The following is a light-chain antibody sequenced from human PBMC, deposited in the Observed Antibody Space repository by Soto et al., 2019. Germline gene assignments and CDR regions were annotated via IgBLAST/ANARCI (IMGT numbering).Light chain of an antibody. Sequence: QSALIQPPSVSGSPGQSVTISCTGTSSDVGSYDYVSWYQQHPGTVPKPMIYNVNTQPSGVPDRFSGSKSGNTASMTISGLQSEDEADYYCAAWDDSLNGLVFGTGTKLTVL. CDR1: SSDVGSYDY. V-gene: IGLV2-11*01. CDR2: NVN. J-gene: IGLJ1*01. CDR3: AAWDDSLNGLV.